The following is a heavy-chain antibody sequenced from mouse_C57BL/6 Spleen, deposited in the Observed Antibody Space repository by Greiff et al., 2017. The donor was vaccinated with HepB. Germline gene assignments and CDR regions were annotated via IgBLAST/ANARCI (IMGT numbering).Heavy chain of an antibody. D-gene: IGHD1-1*01. CDR1: GYTFTDYE. CDR3: TRKTTVVAD. Sequence: QVQLQQSGAELVRPGAPVTLSCKASGYTFTDYEMHWVKQTPVHGLEWIGAIDPETGGTAYNQKFKGKAILTADKSSSTAYMELRSLTSEDSAVYYCTRKTTVVADWGQGTTLTVSS. CDR2: IDPETGGT. J-gene: IGHJ2*01. V-gene: IGHV1-15*01.